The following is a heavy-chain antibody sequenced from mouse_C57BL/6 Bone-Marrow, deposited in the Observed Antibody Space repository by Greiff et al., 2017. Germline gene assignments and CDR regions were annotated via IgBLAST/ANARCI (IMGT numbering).Heavy chain of an antibody. Sequence: QVQLQESGAELVKPGASVKMSCKASGYTFTTYPIEWVKQNHGKSLEWIGNFYPYNDDTKYNEKFKGKDTLTVDKSSSTVYMELSRLTSEDSAVFCCSRGGNCGGYYFVNGGKGTTLTVPS. D-gene: IGHD1-1*02. J-gene: IGHJ2*01. CDR1: GYTFTTYP. CDR3: SRGGNCGGYYFVN. CDR2: FYPYNDDT. V-gene: IGHV1-47*01.